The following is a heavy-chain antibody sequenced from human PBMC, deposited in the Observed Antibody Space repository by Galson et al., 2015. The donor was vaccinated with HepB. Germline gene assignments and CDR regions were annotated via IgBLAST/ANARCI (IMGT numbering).Heavy chain of an antibody. Sequence: SVTVSCKASGSTFTGYYMHWVRQAPGQGLEWMGRINPNSGGTNYAQKFQGRVTMTRDTSISTAYMELSRLRSDDTAVYYCARGGTAMANAFDIWGQGTMVTVSS. D-gene: IGHD5-18*01. J-gene: IGHJ3*02. CDR1: GSTFTGYY. CDR2: INPNSGGT. V-gene: IGHV1-2*06. CDR3: ARGGTAMANAFDI.